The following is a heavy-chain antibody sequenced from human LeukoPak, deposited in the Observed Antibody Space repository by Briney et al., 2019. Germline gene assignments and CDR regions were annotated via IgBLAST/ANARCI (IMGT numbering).Heavy chain of an antibody. Sequence: SETLSLTCAVYGGSFSGYYWSWIRQPPGKGLEWIGEINHSGSTNYNPSLKSRVTISVDTSKNQFSLKLSSATAADTATYFCARGSYIISSGYYRPFDNWGQGIRVIVSS. J-gene: IGHJ4*02. D-gene: IGHD3-3*01. CDR2: INHSGST. CDR1: GGSFSGYY. CDR3: ARGSYIISSGYYRPFDN. V-gene: IGHV4-34*01.